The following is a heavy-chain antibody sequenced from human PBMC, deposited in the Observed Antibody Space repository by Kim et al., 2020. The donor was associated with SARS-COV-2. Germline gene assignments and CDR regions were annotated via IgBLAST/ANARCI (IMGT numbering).Heavy chain of an antibody. CDR2: IKQDGSEK. CDR3: AREQWVAGAYYYYYYGMDV. D-gene: IGHD6-19*01. CDR1: GFTFSSYW. V-gene: IGHV3-7*03. J-gene: IGHJ6*02. Sequence: GGSLRLSCAASGFTFSSYWMSWVRQAPGKGLEWVANIKQDGSEKYYVDSVKGRFTISRDNAKNSLYLQMNSLRAEDTAVYYCAREQWVAGAYYYYYYGMDVWGQGTTVTVSS.